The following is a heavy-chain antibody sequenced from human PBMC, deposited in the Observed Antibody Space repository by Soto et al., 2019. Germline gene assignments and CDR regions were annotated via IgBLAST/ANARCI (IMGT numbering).Heavy chain of an antibody. Sequence: SETLSLTCTVSGGSISSSSYYWVWIRQPPGKGLEWIGSIYYSGSTYYNPSLKSRVTISVDTSKNQFSMKLSSVTAADTAVYYCARLDDYYDSLDTWGQGTLVTVSS. D-gene: IGHD3-3*01. J-gene: IGHJ5*02. CDR3: ARLDDYYDSLDT. CDR1: GGSISSSSYY. V-gene: IGHV4-39*01. CDR2: IYYSGST.